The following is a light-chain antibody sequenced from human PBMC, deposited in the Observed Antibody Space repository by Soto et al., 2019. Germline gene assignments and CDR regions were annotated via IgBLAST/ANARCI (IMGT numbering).Light chain of an antibody. J-gene: IGKJ5*01. V-gene: IGKV3-15*01. CDR2: GAS. Sequence: EIVMTQSPATLSVSPWERSTICGGASQSVITNLSWYQQKPGQAPRLVIIGASTRATGGPARFSGSRSGREVTLTISSLQSEDYAVYYCQQLHNCPPSTFGQGTRLEIK. CDR1: QSVITN. CDR3: QQLHNCPPST.